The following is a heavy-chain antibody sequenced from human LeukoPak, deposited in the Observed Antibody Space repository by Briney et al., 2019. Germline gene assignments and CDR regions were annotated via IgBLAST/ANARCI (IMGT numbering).Heavy chain of an antibody. J-gene: IGHJ3*02. CDR3: ARDLYYYDSSGFDAFDI. CDR2: IYTSGST. Sequence: SETLSLTCTVSGGSISSYYWSWIRQPAGKGLEWIGRIYTSGSTNYNPSLKSRVTMSVDTSKNQFSLKLSSVTAADTAVYYCARDLYYYDSSGFDAFDIWGRGTMVTVSS. CDR1: GGSISSYY. D-gene: IGHD3-22*01. V-gene: IGHV4-4*07.